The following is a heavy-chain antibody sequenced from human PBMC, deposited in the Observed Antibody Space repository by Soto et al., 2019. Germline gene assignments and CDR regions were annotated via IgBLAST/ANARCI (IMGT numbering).Heavy chain of an antibody. CDR2: ISSIGST. D-gene: IGHD4-17*01. CDR1: GASIISTTKY. J-gene: IGHJ4*02. Sequence: ETLSLTCTVSGASIISTTKYWGWIRQPPGRGLEWIGTISSIGSTYYNPSLEGRVTISVDTSKNQFSLKVTSVTAADTGLYYCARQDHGDYEFFFDYWGQGTLVTVSS. V-gene: IGHV4-39*01. CDR3: ARQDHGDYEFFFDY.